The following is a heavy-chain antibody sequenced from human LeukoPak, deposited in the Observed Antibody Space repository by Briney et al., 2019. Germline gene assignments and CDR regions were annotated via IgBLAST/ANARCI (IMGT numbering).Heavy chain of an antibody. CDR1: GCTFSSYA. J-gene: IGHJ4*02. D-gene: IGHD3-3*01. CDR2: IIPIFGTA. V-gene: IGHV1-69*05. CDR3: ARSPYFGVVTPDY. Sequence: SVKVSCKGSGCTFSSYAISWVRQAPGQGLEWMGRIIPIFGTANYAQKFQGRVTITTDESTSTAYMELSSLRSEDTAVHYCARSPYFGVVTPDYWGQGTLVTVSS.